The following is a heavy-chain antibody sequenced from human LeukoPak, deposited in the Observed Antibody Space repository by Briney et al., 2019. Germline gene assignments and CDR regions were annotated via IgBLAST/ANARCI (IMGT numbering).Heavy chain of an antibody. CDR2: ISGSGGRI. CDR1: GFTFSSYA. Sequence: GGSLRLSCAASGFTFSSYAMSWVRQAPGKGLEWVSAISGSGGRIYYADSVKGRFTISRDNSKNTLYLQMNSLRAEDTAVYYCAKDNYGPARYFDYWGQGTLVTVSS. V-gene: IGHV3-23*01. CDR3: AKDNYGPARYFDY. D-gene: IGHD4-17*01. J-gene: IGHJ4*02.